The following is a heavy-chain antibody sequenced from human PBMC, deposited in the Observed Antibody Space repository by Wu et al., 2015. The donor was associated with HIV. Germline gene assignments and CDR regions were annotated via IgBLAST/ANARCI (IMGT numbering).Heavy chain of an antibody. CDR1: GYSFTSFG. Sequence: QVQLVQSGPEVKNPGASVNVSCKAFGYSFTSFGVTWVRLAPGQGPEWMGWISGDNVNTHYAQKLQGRITLTTDTSTNTAYMELRNLRSEDTAVYYCARGVYASGSYYGDSRYYFDYWGQGSLVTV. V-gene: IGHV1-18*04. D-gene: IGHD3-10*01. CDR2: ISGDNVNT. CDR3: ARGVYASGSYYGDSRYYFDY. J-gene: IGHJ4*02.